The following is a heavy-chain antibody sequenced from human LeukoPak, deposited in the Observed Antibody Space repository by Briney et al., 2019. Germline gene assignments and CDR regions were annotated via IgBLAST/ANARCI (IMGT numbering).Heavy chain of an antibody. CDR3: ARFPFTFGGVPYYFDY. Sequence: PGESLKISCKGSGYSFTSYWIGRVRQMPGKGLEWMGIIYPGDSDTRYSPSFQGRVTISADKSISTACLQWSSLKASDTAMYYCARFPFTFGGVPYYFDYWGQGTLVTVSS. D-gene: IGHD3-16*01. V-gene: IGHV5-51*03. CDR1: GYSFTSYW. CDR2: IYPGDSDT. J-gene: IGHJ4*02.